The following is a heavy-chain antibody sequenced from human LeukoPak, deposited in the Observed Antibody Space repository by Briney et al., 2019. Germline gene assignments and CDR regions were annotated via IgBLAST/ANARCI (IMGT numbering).Heavy chain of an antibody. V-gene: IGHV3-23*01. Sequence: PGGSLRLSCVASGFTFSRHGMNWVRQAPGKGLEWVSGISPSGDIKYYVDSGKGRFTVSRDNSKNTLYLQINSLRDEDTAVYYCAKDDAWLQYNDWGQGTLVTVSS. CDR1: GFTFSRHG. CDR2: ISPSGDIK. D-gene: IGHD5-24*01. J-gene: IGHJ4*02. CDR3: AKDDAWLQYND.